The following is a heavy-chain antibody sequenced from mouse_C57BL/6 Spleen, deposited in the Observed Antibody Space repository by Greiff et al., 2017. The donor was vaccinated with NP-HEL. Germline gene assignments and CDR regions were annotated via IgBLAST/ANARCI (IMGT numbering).Heavy chain of an antibody. CDR2: ISYDGSN. Sequence: VQLQQSGPGLVKPSQSLSLTCSVTGYSITSGYYWNWIRQFPGNKLEWMGYISYDGSNNYNPSLKNRISITRDTSKNQFFLKLNSVTTEDTATYYCARGGFYYGTGYAMDYWGQGTSVTVSS. CDR3: ARGGFYYGTGYAMDY. V-gene: IGHV3-6*01. CDR1: GYSITSGYY. D-gene: IGHD1-1*01. J-gene: IGHJ4*01.